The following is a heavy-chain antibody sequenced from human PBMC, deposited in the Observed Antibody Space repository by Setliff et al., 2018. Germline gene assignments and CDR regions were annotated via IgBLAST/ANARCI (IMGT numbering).Heavy chain of an antibody. J-gene: IGHJ3*01. CDR3: ARGLHDSSGDNYVGAFDV. CDR1: GYTFTSYA. D-gene: IGHD3-22*01. V-gene: IGHV1-18*01. CDR2: ISAYNGNT. Sequence: ASVKVSCKASGYTFTSYAFSWVRQAPGQGLEWMGWISAYNGNTNYAQKFQGRVTMTTDTSTSTAYMELRSLRSDDTAVYYCARGLHDSSGDNYVGAFDVWGQGTMVT.